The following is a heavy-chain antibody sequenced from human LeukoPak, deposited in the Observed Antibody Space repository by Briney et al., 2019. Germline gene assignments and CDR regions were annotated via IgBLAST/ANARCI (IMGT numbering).Heavy chain of an antibody. J-gene: IGHJ4*02. Sequence: PGGSLRLSRAPSRFTFRNFLMTSVSEAPERRVECVVKIKQDGAEKFYVDSVKGRFTISRDNAKNSLYLQMNSLREEDTAVYYCGRWTRYGGSWYIDYWGQGTLVTVSS. V-gene: IGHV3-7*05. CDR1: RFTFRNFL. D-gene: IGHD6-13*01. CDR2: IKQDGAEK. CDR3: GRWTRYGGSWYIDY.